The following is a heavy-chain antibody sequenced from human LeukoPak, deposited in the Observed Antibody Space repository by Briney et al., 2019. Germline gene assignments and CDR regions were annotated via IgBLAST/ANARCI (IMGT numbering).Heavy chain of an antibody. CDR1: GFTFSSYS. CDR2: ISSSSSYI. J-gene: IGHJ4*02. D-gene: IGHD6-19*01. V-gene: IGHV3-21*01. Sequence: GGSLRLSCAASGFTFSSYSMNWVRQAPGKGLEWVSSISSSSSYIYYADSVKGRFTISRDNAKNSLYLQMNSLRAEDTAVYYCARHLSSGWYNDFDYWGQGTLVTVSS. CDR3: ARHLSSGWYNDFDY.